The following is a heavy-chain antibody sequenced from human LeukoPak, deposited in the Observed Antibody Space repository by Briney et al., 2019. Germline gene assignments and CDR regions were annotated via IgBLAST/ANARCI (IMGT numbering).Heavy chain of an antibody. V-gene: IGHV4-39*01. J-gene: IGHJ4*02. Sequence: PSETLPLTCTVSGGSISSSSYYWGWIRQPPGKGLEWIGSIYYSGSTYYNPSLKSRVTISVDTSKNQFSLKLSSVTAADTAVYYCARHGHSGYFDYWGQGTLVTVSS. D-gene: IGHD1-26*01. CDR1: GGSISSSSYY. CDR3: ARHGHSGYFDY. CDR2: IYYSGST.